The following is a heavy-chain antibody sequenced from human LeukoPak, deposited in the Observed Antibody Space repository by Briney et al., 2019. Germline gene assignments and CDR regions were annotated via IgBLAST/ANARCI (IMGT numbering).Heavy chain of an antibody. Sequence: GGSLRLSCAASGLTFSSYWMSWVRQAPGKGLEWVANIKQDGSEKYYVDSVKGRFTISRDNAKNSLYLQMNSLRAEDTAVYYCARDLLDPAYLEWLGTFDYWGQGTLVTVSS. V-gene: IGHV3-7*01. J-gene: IGHJ4*02. CDR1: GLTFSSYW. D-gene: IGHD3-3*01. CDR3: ARDLLDPAYLEWLGTFDY. CDR2: IKQDGSEK.